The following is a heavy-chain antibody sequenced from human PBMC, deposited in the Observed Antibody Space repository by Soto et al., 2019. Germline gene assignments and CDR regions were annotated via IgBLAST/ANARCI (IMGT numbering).Heavy chain of an antibody. Sequence: SETLSLTCSVSGGSMSNYYWSWIRQPPGKRLEWIGYVYYSGTTNYNPSLKSRVTISVDLSKNRFSLRLSSVTTADTALYYCARTTAVPNTLRSRYFFDYWGQGTLVTVSS. CDR3: ARTTAVPNTLRSRYFFDY. V-gene: IGHV4-59*01. J-gene: IGHJ4*02. CDR1: GGSMSNYY. CDR2: VYYSGTT. D-gene: IGHD4-17*01.